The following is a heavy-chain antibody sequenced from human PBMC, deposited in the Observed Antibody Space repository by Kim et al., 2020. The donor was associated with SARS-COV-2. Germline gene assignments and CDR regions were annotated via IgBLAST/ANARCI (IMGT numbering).Heavy chain of an antibody. CDR2: PYRGGRA. CDR1: GITVSNNY. CDR3: TRSHAVAGTGNWFDP. V-gene: IGHV3-53*01. Sequence: GGSLRLSCSASGITVSNNYLNWVRQAPWKGLEWVSVPYRGGRADYADSVKGRFTMSSDTSKNTVYLQMNSLRVADTAVYYCTRSHAVAGTGNWFDPWGQGTLVTVSS. J-gene: IGHJ5*02. D-gene: IGHD6-19*01.